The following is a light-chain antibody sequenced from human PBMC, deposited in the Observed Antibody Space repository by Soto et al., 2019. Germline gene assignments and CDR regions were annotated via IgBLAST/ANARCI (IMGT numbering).Light chain of an antibody. CDR2: KAS. Sequence: DIQMTQSPSTLSASVGDRVTITCRASQSISSWLAWYQQKPGKAPKLLIYKASSLESGVPSRFSGSGSGTEFPLTISRLQPDDFATYYCQQYNSYRTFGQGTKLEIK. CDR1: QSISSW. V-gene: IGKV1-5*03. J-gene: IGKJ1*01. CDR3: QQYNSYRT.